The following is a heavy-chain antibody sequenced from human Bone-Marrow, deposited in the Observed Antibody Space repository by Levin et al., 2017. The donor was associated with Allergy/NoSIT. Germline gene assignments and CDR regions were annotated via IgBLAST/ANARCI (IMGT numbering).Heavy chain of an antibody. Sequence: SETLSLTCTVSGGSISSFSSYYWSWIRQPPGKGLEWVGYIYYNGNTNYNPSLKSRVTISVDTSKNQFSLTLSSVTAADTAVYYCARRRLYSETSAFDSWGQGTLVTVSS. V-gene: IGHV4-61*05. CDR1: GGSISSFSSYY. D-gene: IGHD3-22*01. CDR3: ARRRLYSETSAFDS. CDR2: IYYNGNT. J-gene: IGHJ4*02.